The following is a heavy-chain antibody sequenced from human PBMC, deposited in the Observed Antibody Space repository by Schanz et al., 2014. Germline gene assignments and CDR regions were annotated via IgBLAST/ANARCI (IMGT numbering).Heavy chain of an antibody. CDR1: GGTFSTYP. V-gene: IGHV1-69*02. D-gene: IGHD4-4*01. CDR2: IIPSLGLA. J-gene: IGHJ6*02. Sequence: QVQLVQSGAEVKKPGSSMKVSCKASGGTFSTYPINWLRQAPGQGLEWMGRIIPSLGLAKYEQKFQDKVTITADTSTTTAYMELSSLRSEDTAVYYCASALTTWGGMDVWGQGTTVTVSS. CDR3: ASALTTWGGMDV.